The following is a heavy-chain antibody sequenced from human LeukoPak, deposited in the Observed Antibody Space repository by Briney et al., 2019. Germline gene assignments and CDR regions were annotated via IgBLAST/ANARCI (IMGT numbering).Heavy chain of an antibody. CDR3: ASFPYDSSGYAYYFDY. V-gene: IGHV1-69*13. J-gene: IGHJ4*02. Sequence: SVKVSCKASGYTFTSYDINWVRQATGQGLEWMGGIIPIFGTANYAQKFQGRVTITADESTSTAYMELSSLRPEDTAVYYCASFPYDSSGYAYYFDYWGQGTLVTVSS. CDR2: IIPIFGTA. CDR1: GYTFTSYD. D-gene: IGHD3-22*01.